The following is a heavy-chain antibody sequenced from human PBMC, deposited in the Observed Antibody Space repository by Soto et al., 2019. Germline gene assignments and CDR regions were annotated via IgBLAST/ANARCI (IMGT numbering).Heavy chain of an antibody. Sequence: ASVKVSCKASGYTFTDYFIHWVRQAPGQGFEWMGWINPNSRGTNYVPKFQGRVTMTRDTSNSTAYMELRGLRSDDTAVYYCARVTLKAGNWFDPWGQGTLVTVS. J-gene: IGHJ5*02. CDR1: GYTFTDYF. CDR2: INPNSRGT. CDR3: ARVTLKAGNWFDP. V-gene: IGHV1-2*02.